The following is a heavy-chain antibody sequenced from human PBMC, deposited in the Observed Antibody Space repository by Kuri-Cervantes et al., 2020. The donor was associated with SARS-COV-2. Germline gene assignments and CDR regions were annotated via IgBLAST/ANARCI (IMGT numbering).Heavy chain of an antibody. CDR2: ISAYNGNT. J-gene: IGHJ4*02. CDR3: ARGXFSSGWFDY. Sequence: ASVKVXXKASGXTFASYGISXXRQXXGQGLXWMGXISAYNGNTNYAQKLQGRVTMTTDTSTSTAYMXXRSLRTDDTAVYYCARGXFSSGWFDYWGQGTLVTVSS. V-gene: IGHV1-18*01. CDR1: GXTFASYG. D-gene: IGHD6-19*01.